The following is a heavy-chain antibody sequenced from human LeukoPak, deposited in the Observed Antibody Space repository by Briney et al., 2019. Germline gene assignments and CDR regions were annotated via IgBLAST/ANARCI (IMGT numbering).Heavy chain of an antibody. D-gene: IGHD3-10*01. CDR1: GFTFSSYY. J-gene: IGHJ4*02. CDR2: IYSGSGGST. CDR3: ARHGMVRGVTYFDY. Sequence: GGSLRLSCAASGFTFSSYYMSWVRQAPGKGLEWVSVIYSGSGGSTYYADSVKGRFTISRDNSKNTLYLQMNSLRAEDTAVYYCARHGMVRGVTYFDYWGQGTLVTVSS. V-gene: IGHV3-53*01.